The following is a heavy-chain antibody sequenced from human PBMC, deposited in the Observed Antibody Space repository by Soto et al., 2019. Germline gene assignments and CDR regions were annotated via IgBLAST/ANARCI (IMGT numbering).Heavy chain of an antibody. CDR2: LSAYNGNT. Sequence: GASVKGSRQASCLTFSSYGISWGRQAPGQGVEWVGWLSAYNGNTNYAQKLQGRVTMTTDTSTSTAYMELRSLRSDDTAVYYCARDAMDIVVVVAANSPNWFDPWGQGTLVTVSS. D-gene: IGHD2-15*01. J-gene: IGHJ5*02. V-gene: IGHV1-18*01. CDR3: ARDAMDIVVVVAANSPNWFDP. CDR1: CLTFSSYG.